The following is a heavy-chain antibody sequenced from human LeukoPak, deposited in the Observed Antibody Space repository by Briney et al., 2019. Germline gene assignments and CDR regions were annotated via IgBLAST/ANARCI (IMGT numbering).Heavy chain of an antibody. CDR3: ARASYDSSGYYQWYYYYYYMDV. CDR2: ISAYNGNT. V-gene: IGHV1-18*01. D-gene: IGHD3-22*01. CDR1: GYTFTSYG. J-gene: IGHJ6*03. Sequence: ASVKVSCKASGYTFTSYGISWVRQAPGQGLEWMGWISAYNGNTNYAQKLQGRVTMTTDTSTSTAYMELRSLRSDDTAVYYCARASYDSSGYYQWYYYYYYMDVWGKGTTVTISS.